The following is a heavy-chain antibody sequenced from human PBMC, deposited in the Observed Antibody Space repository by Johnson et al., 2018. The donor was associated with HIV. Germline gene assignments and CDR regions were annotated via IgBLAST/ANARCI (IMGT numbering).Heavy chain of an antibody. D-gene: IGHD1-14*01. V-gene: IGHV3-30*03. CDR1: GFTFSSYG. CDR2: ISYDGSNK. CDR3: TRVRMTPPLGPFDI. J-gene: IGHJ3*02. Sequence: QVHLVESGGGVVQPGRSLRLSCAASGFTFSSYGMHWVRQAPGKGLEWVAVISYDGSNKYYADSVKGRFTISRDNSKNTLYLQMNSLRAEDTALYYCTRVRMTPPLGPFDIWGQGTVVTVSS.